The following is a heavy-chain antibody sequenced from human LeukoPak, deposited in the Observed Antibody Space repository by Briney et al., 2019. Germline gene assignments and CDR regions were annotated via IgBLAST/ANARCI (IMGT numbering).Heavy chain of an antibody. Sequence: GGSLRLSCAASGFTFSSYAMSWVRQAPGKGREWVSAISGSGGSTYYADSVKGRFTISRDNSKNTLYLQMNSLRAEDTAVYYCAKVLGMWLLMIGFDYWGQGTLVTVSS. CDR1: GFTFSSYA. V-gene: IGHV3-23*01. CDR3: AKVLGMWLLMIGFDY. D-gene: IGHD3-22*01. CDR2: ISGSGGST. J-gene: IGHJ4*02.